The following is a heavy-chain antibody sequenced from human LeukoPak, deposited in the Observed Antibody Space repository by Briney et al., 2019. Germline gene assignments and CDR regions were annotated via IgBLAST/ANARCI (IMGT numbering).Heavy chain of an antibody. D-gene: IGHD5-18*01. V-gene: IGHV4-39*01. CDR2: IYYSGST. J-gene: IGHJ3*02. Sequence: SETLSLTCAVYGGSFSGYYWGWIRQPPGKGLEWIGSIYYSGSTYYNPSLKSRATISVDTSKNQFSLKLSSVTAADTAVYYCARPIQLWSNDAFDIWGQGTMVTVSS. CDR1: GGSFSGYY. CDR3: ARPIQLWSNDAFDI.